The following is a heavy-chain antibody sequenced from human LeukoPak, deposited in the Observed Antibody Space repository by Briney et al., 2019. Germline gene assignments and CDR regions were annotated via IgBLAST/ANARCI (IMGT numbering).Heavy chain of an antibody. CDR2: INWNGGST. J-gene: IGHJ4*02. V-gene: IGHV3-20*04. D-gene: IGHD5-18*01. CDR3: ARGGGDVDTAIPPYFDY. Sequence: GGSLRLSCAASGFTFDDYGMSWVRQAPGKGLEWVSGINWNGGSTGYADSVKGRFTISRDNAKNSLYLQMNSLRAEDTALYYCARGGGDVDTAIPPYFDYWAREPWSPSPQ. CDR1: GFTFDDYG.